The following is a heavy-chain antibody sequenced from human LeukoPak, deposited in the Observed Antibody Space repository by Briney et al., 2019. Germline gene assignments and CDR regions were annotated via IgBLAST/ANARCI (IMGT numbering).Heavy chain of an antibody. J-gene: IGHJ4*02. CDR3: ASYNSGKGFDY. Sequence: SETLSLTCAVYGGSFSGYYWSWIRQPPGKGLEWIGEINHSGSTNYNPSLKSRVTISVDTSKNQFSLKLSSVTAADTAVYYCASYNSGKGFDYWGQGTLVTVSS. CDR2: INHSGST. CDR1: GGSFSGYY. D-gene: IGHD6-19*01. V-gene: IGHV4-34*01.